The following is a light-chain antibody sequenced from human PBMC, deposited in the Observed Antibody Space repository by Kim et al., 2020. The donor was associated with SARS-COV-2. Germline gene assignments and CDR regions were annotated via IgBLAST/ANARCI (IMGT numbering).Light chain of an antibody. CDR1: SGDVGAYDF. Sequence: GQSVTSSCTGTSGDVGAYDFVSWYQQNPGKAPKLIIYGVTKRPSGVPDRFSGSKSGNTASLTISGLQAEDEADYYCSSFAGTYSVMFGGGTKVTVL. J-gene: IGLJ3*02. V-gene: IGLV2-11*01. CDR3: SSFAGTYSVM. CDR2: GVT.